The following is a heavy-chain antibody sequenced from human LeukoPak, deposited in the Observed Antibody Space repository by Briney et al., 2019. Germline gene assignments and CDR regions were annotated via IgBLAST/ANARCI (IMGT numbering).Heavy chain of an antibody. CDR2: IYPGDSDT. D-gene: IGHD3-9*01. CDR3: ARHDILTGYAFDY. J-gene: IGHJ4*02. CDR1: GYSFTSYW. Sequence: GESLKISCKGSGYSFTSYWIGWVRPMPGKGLEWTGIIYPGDSDTRYSPSFQGQVTISADKSISTAYLQWSSLKASDTAMYYCARHDILTGYAFDYWGQGTLVTVSS. V-gene: IGHV5-51*01.